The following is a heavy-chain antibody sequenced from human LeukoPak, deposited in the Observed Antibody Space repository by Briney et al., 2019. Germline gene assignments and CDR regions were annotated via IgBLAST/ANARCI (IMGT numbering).Heavy chain of an antibody. J-gene: IGHJ4*02. CDR2: IDPNSGGT. Sequence: ASVKVSCKASGYTFTGYYMHWVRQAPGQGLEWMGWIDPNSGGTNYVQKFQGRVTMTRDTSISTAYMELSRLRSDDTAVYYCGTAMVRGPVTHWGQGTLVTVSS. V-gene: IGHV1-2*02. CDR1: GYTFTGYY. D-gene: IGHD3-10*01. CDR3: GTAMVRGPVTH.